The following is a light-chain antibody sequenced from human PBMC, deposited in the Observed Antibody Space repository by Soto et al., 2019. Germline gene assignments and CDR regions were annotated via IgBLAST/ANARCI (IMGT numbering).Light chain of an antibody. Sequence: DIQMTQSPSTLSASVGDRVTITCRASQSISSWLAWYQQKPGKAPKLLIYDASSLESGVPSRFSGSGYETEFTLTISSLQPDDFETYYCQQYNSYSKWTFGQGTKVEIK. J-gene: IGKJ1*01. CDR1: QSISSW. CDR2: DAS. CDR3: QQYNSYSKWT. V-gene: IGKV1-5*01.